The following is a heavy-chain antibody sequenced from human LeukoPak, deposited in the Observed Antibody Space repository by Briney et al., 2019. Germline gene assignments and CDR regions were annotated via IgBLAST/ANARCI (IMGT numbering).Heavy chain of an antibody. CDR2: IYTSGST. J-gene: IGHJ6*03. CDR3: ATSAYSGYDWGESSMDV. D-gene: IGHD5-12*01. V-gene: IGHV4-4*07. Sequence: SETLSLTCTVSAGSITNYYWSWIRQPAGKGLEWIGRIYTSGSTNYNPSLKSRVTMSVDTSKNQFSLKLSSVSAADTAVYFCATSAYSGYDWGESSMDVWGKGTTVTVSS. CDR1: AGSITNYY.